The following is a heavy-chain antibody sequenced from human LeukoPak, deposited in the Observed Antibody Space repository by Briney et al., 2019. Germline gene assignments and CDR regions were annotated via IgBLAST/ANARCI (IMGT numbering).Heavy chain of an antibody. CDR2: IYYSGST. J-gene: IGHJ4*02. Sequence: PSETLSLTCTVSGGSFSNYYWSWIRQPPGKGLEWIGYIYYSGSTNYNPSLKSRVTISVDTSKNQFSLKLSSVTAADTAVYYCARRAPYSYEWSTLDYWGQGTLVTVSS. CDR1: GGSFSNYY. CDR3: ARRAPYSYEWSTLDY. D-gene: IGHD5-18*01. V-gene: IGHV4-59*08.